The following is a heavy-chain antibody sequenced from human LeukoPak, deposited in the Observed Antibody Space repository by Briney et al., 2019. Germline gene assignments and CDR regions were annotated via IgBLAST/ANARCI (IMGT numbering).Heavy chain of an antibody. CDR2: INQDGSEK. J-gene: IGHJ4*02. Sequence: GGSLRLSCATSGFNFNSKWMTWVRQAPGKGLELVANINQDGSEKYHGASVKGRFIISRANANTSLILEMSSLRAEDTAVYYCAVPPSDFWGQGTLVAVSS. V-gene: IGHV3-7*01. D-gene: IGHD6-6*01. CDR3: AVPPSDF. CDR1: GFNFNSKW.